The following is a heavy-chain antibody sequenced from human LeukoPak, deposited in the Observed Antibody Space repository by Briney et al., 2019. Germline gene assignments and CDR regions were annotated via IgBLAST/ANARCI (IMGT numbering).Heavy chain of an antibody. CDR2: INAGNGNT. V-gene: IGHV1-3*01. CDR3: ARETSTGYLDV. CDR1: GYTFTSYA. J-gene: IGHJ6*03. Sequence: ASVKVSCKASGYTFTSYAMHWVRQAPGQRLEWMGWINAGNGNTKYPQKLQGRVTITRDTSASTAYMELSSLRSEDTAVYYCARETSTGYLDVWGKGTTVTASS. D-gene: IGHD3-9*01.